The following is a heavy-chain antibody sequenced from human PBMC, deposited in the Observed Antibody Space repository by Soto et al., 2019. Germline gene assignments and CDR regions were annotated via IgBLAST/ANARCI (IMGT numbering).Heavy chain of an antibody. D-gene: IGHD4-17*01. CDR2: IYYSGST. V-gene: IGHV4-59*01. J-gene: IGHJ4*02. CDR1: CGSISSYY. CDR3: ARAPRYDYGDYMTIDY. Sequence: SETLSLTCTVSCGSISSYYWSWIRQPPGKGLEWIGYIYYSGSTNYNPSLKSRVTISVDTSKNQFSLKLSSVTAADTAVYYCARAPRYDYGDYMTIDYWGQGTLVTVSS.